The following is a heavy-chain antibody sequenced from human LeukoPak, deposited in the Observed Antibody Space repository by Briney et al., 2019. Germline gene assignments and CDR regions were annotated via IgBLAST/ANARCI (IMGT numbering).Heavy chain of an antibody. J-gene: IGHJ5*02. V-gene: IGHV3-7*01. CDR3: ARLLGDSTIYDL. Sequence: GGFLSFCCAASGFTFNRHWMCWVRTAPGKGLEWVVTINRDGGVKHCVDSVKGRFIISRDNAENSLSLQMDSLRVEDTAMYYCARLLGDSTIYDLWGQGTRVTVSS. CDR2: INRDGGVK. CDR1: GFTFNRHW. D-gene: IGHD3-16*01.